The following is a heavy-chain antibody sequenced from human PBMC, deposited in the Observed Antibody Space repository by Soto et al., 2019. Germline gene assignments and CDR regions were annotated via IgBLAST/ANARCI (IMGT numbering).Heavy chain of an antibody. Sequence: SLRLSCAASVFTFSSYGMHWVRQAPGKGLEWVAVIFYDGINKYYADSVKGRFTISRDNSKNTLYLQMNSLRAEDTAVYYCGRVPIDGNYANGVDVWGQGTKVTVYS. CDR2: IFYDGINK. CDR3: GRVPIDGNYANGVDV. V-gene: IGHV3-33*01. J-gene: IGHJ6*02. D-gene: IGHD4-17*01. CDR1: VFTFSSYG.